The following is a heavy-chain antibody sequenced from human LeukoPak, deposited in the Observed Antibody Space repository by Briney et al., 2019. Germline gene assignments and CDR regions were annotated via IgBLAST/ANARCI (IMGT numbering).Heavy chain of an antibody. CDR2: ISGSGGST. D-gene: IGHD3-9*01. V-gene: IGHV3-23*01. J-gene: IGHJ4*02. Sequence: GGSLRLSCAASGFTFSSYAMSWVRQAPGKGLEWVSAISGSGGSTYYADSVKGRFTISRDNSKNTLYLQMNSLRAEDTAVYYCAKFFYDFLIVYYNVWWYFDYGGQGTLVTVS. CDR1: GFTFSSYA. CDR3: AKFFYDFLIVYYNVWWYFDY.